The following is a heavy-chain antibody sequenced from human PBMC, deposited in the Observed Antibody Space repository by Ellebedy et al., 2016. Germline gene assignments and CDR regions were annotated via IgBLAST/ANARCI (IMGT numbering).Heavy chain of an antibody. Sequence: SETLSLTCTVSGGSISSYYWSWIRQPPGKGLEWIGYIYDSGSTNYNPSLKSRVTISVDTSKNQFSLRLNSVTAADTAVYYCARDRVGTTWFLDYWGQGTLVTVSS. CDR2: IYDSGST. V-gene: IGHV4-59*01. CDR1: GGSISSYY. CDR3: ARDRVGTTWFLDY. J-gene: IGHJ4*02. D-gene: IGHD1-26*01.